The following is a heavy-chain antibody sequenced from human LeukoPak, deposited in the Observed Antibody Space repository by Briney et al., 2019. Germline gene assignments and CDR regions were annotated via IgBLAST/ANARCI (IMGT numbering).Heavy chain of an antibody. V-gene: IGHV1-18*01. J-gene: IGHJ3*02. D-gene: IGHD2-15*01. CDR3: ARDDFSGYCSGGSCYWGAFDI. CDR2: ISAYNGNT. CDR1: GYTFTSYG. Sequence: GASVKVSCKASGYTFTSYGISWVRQAPGQGLEWMGWISAYNGNTNYAQKLQGRVTMTTDTSTSTAYMELRSLRSDDTAVYYCARDDFSGYCSGGSCYWGAFDIWGQGTMVTVSS.